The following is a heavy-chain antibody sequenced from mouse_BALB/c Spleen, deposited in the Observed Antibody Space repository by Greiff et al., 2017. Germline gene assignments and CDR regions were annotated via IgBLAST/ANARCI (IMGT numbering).Heavy chain of an antibody. J-gene: IGHJ3*01. V-gene: IGHV5-17*02. CDR1: GFTFSSFG. D-gene: IGHD2-10*02. Sequence: EVKVVESGGGLVQPGGSRKLSCAASGFTFSSFGMHWVRQAPEKGLEWVAYISSGSSTIYYADTVKGRFTISRDNPKNTLFLQMTSLRSEDTAMYYCARVGYGNYGAYWGQGTLVTVSA. CDR2: ISSGSSTI. CDR3: ARVGYGNYGAY.